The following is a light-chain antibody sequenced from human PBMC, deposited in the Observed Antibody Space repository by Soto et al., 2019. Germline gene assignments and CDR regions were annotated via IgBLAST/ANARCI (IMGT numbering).Light chain of an antibody. Sequence: DIQMTQSPSSVSASVGDRVIITCRASQDISTWLAWYQQKPGRAPKVLIHAAFSLQRGVPSRFSGSGSGSDCTLTISSLQPDDFATYYCQQADSFPFTFGPGTKVDIK. CDR3: QQADSFPFT. V-gene: IGKV1-12*02. CDR2: AAF. CDR1: QDISTW. J-gene: IGKJ3*01.